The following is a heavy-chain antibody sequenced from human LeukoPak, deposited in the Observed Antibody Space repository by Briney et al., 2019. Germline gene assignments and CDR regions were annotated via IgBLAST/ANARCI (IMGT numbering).Heavy chain of an antibody. J-gene: IGHJ4*02. Sequence: ASVKVSCKASGYTFTNYGVSWVRQAPGQGLEWMGWISAYNGYTNYAQKFQFRVTMTTDTSTSTAYMELSSLRSEDTAVYYCARATTRGAYSSPFDYWGQGTLVTVSS. D-gene: IGHD4-11*01. CDR1: GYTFTNYG. V-gene: IGHV1-18*01. CDR2: ISAYNGYT. CDR3: ARATTRGAYSSPFDY.